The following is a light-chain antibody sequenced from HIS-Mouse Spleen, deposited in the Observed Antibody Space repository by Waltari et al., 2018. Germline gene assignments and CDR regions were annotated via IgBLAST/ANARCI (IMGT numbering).Light chain of an antibody. V-gene: IGKV1-9*01. CDR2: AAS. Sequence: DIQLTQSPSFLSASVGDRVTITCRASQGISSYLAWYQQKPGKAPKLLIYAASTLQSGVPSRFSGSGSGTAFTLTISSLQPEDFVTYYCQQLNSYPRTFGGGTKVEIK. J-gene: IGKJ4*01. CDR3: QQLNSYPRT. CDR1: QGISSY.